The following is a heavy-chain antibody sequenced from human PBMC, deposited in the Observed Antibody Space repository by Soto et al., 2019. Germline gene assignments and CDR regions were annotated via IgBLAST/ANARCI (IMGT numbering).Heavy chain of an antibody. CDR2: MNPNSGNT. Sequence: ASVKVSCKASGYTFTSYDINWVRQATGQGLEWMGWMNPNSGNTGYAQKFQGRVTMTRNTSISTAYMELSSLRSEDTAVYYCARGRGIVAAGTYYYYYGMDVWGQGTTVTVSS. V-gene: IGHV1-8*01. CDR1: GYTFTSYD. CDR3: ARGRGIVAAGTYYYYYGMDV. D-gene: IGHD6-13*01. J-gene: IGHJ6*02.